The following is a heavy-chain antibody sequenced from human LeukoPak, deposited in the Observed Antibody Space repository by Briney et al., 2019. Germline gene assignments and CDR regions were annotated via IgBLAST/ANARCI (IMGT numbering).Heavy chain of an antibody. CDR1: GFTFSDYA. Sequence: GGSLRLSCAVSGFTFSDYAMSWVRQAPGKGLEWVSGISGSGAYSYYADSVKGRFTISRDNSKNTLYLQMNSLRAEDTAVYYCAKDHPRYGGLDYWGQGTLVTVSS. D-gene: IGHD4-23*01. CDR3: AKDHPRYGGLDY. J-gene: IGHJ4*02. V-gene: IGHV3-23*01. CDR2: ISGSGAYS.